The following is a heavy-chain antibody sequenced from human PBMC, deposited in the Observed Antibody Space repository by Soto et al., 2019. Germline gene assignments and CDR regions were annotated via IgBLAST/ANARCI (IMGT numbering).Heavy chain of an antibody. CDR2: ISYDGSNK. J-gene: IGHJ4*02. V-gene: IGHV3-30-3*01. CDR3: ARDKRELRFVECSDYFDF. Sequence: QVQLVESGGGVVQPGRSLRLSCAASGFTFSSYAMHWVRQAPGKGLEWVAVISYDGSNKYYADSVKGRFTISSDNSKNTLYLQMNSLRAEDTAVYYCARDKRELRFVECSDYFDFWGQGTLVTVSS. D-gene: IGHD3-3*01. CDR1: GFTFSSYA.